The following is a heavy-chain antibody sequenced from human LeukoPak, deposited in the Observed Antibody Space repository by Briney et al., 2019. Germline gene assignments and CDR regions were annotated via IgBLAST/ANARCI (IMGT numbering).Heavy chain of an antibody. J-gene: IGHJ4*02. CDR2: INSDGSWT. CDR1: GNYW. Sequence: GGSLRLSCAASGNYWMHWVRQAPGKGLVWVSHINSDGSWTGYADSVKGRFTISKDNAKNTVYLQMNSLRAEDTAVYYCVSFYETYWGRGTLVTVSS. CDR3: VSFYETY. V-gene: IGHV3-74*01. D-gene: IGHD2/OR15-2a*01.